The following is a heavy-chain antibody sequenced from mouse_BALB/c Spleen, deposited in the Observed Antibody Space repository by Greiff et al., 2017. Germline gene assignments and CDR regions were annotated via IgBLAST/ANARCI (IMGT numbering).Heavy chain of an antibody. CDR2: ISYDGSN. Sequence: VQLQQSGPGLVKPSQSLSLTCSVTGYSITSGYYWNWIRQFPGNKLEWMGYISYDGSNNYNPYLKNRISITRDTSKNQFFLKLNSVTTEDTATYYCARSYYRYDSFAYWGQGTLVTVSA. J-gene: IGHJ3*01. CDR1: GYSITSGYY. CDR3: ARSYYRYDSFAY. V-gene: IGHV3-6*02. D-gene: IGHD2-14*01.